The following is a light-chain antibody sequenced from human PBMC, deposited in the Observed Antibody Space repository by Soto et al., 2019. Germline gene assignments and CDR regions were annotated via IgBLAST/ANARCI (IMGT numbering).Light chain of an antibody. CDR2: LGS. CDR3: MQPLENFRT. CDR1: ARLLHKNGYNY. V-gene: IGKV2-28*01. J-gene: IGKJ1*01. Sequence: IVITQSPLSLSVTPGEAASVSCMSSARLLHKNGYNYVDWYMQKPGQSPQLLIYLGSNRASGVPDRFSGSGSDTYFTLEISRVEADDVGVYYCMQPLENFRTFGQATKVDIK.